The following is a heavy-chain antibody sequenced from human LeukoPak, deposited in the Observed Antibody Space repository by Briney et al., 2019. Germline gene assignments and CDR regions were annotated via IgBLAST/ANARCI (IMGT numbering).Heavy chain of an antibody. CDR3: ARHEQWELWGYFDY. CDR2: INHSGST. CDR1: GGSFSGYY. D-gene: IGHD1-26*01. V-gene: IGHV4-34*01. J-gene: IGHJ4*02. Sequence: SETLSLTCAVYGGSFSGYYWSWIRQPPGKGLEWIGEINHSGSTNYNPSLKSRVTISVDTSKNQFSLKLSSVTAADTAVYYCARHEQWELWGYFDYWGQGTLVTVSS.